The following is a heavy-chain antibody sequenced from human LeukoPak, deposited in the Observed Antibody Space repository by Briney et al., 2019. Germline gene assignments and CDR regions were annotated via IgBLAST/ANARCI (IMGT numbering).Heavy chain of an antibody. J-gene: IGHJ4*02. CDR2: TSSDLNVK. CDR3: AREGYYGSGSPPSLYFDY. CDR1: GFTFRNYV. D-gene: IGHD3-10*01. Sequence: GGSLRLSCAASGFTFRNYVIHWVRQAPGKGLEWVAVTSSDLNVKLYADSVKGRFTISRDNSRSTLYLQMNSLRPEDTAIYYCAREGYYGSGSPPSLYFDYWGQGTLVTASS. V-gene: IGHV3-30-3*01.